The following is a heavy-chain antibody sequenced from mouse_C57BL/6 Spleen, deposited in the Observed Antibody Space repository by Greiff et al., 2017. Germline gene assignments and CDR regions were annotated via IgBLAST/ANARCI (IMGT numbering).Heavy chain of an antibody. J-gene: IGHJ3*01. Sequence: VQLQQSGPGLVKPSQSLSLTCSVTGYSITSGYYWNWIRQFPGNKLEWMGYISYDGSNNYNPSLKNRISITRDTSKNQFFLKLNSVTTEDTATYYCARDRAYYYGSSLFAYWGQGTLVTVSA. CDR2: ISYDGSN. D-gene: IGHD1-1*01. V-gene: IGHV3-6*01. CDR1: GYSITSGYY. CDR3: ARDRAYYYGSSLFAY.